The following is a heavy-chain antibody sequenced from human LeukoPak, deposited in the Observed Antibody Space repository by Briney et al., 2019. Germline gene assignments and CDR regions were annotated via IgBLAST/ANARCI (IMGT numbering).Heavy chain of an antibody. Sequence: SQTLSLTCTASGGSISSGNFFWSRLRQRPGKGLEWSGYISYSGSTYYNSSLKSRVTISVDTSKNQLSLKLSSVTAADTAVYYCARGGLTRQSDAFHIWGQGTMVTGSS. CDR3: ARGGLTRQSDAFHI. V-gene: IGHV4-31*03. J-gene: IGHJ3*02. D-gene: IGHD4/OR15-4a*01. CDR2: ISYSGST. CDR1: GGSISSGNFF.